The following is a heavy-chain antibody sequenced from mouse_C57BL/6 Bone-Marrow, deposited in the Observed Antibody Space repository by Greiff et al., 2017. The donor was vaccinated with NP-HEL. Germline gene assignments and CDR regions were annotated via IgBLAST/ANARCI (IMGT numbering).Heavy chain of an antibody. CDR2: INPSSGYT. J-gene: IGHJ4*01. D-gene: IGHD1-1*01. CDR3: ASGSSYHYYAMDY. CDR1: GYTFTSYW. Sequence: VKLQESGAELAKPGASVKLSCKASGYTFTSYWMHWVKQRPGQGLEWIGYINPSSGYTKYNQKFKDKATLTADKSSSTAYMQLSSLTYEDAAVYYCASGSSYHYYAMDYWGQGTSVTVSS. V-gene: IGHV1-7*01.